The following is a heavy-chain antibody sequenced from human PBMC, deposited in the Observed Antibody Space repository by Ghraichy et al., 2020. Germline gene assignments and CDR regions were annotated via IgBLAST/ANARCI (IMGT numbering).Heavy chain of an antibody. CDR2: IYTSGST. CDR1: GGSISSGSYY. CDR3: ARDPFWGPYYYYMDV. D-gene: IGHD3-16*01. V-gene: IGHV4-61*02. Sequence: SETLSLTCTVSGGSISSGSYYWSWIRQPAGKGLEWIGRIYTSGSTNYNPSLKSRVTISVDTSKNQFSLKLSSVTAADTAVYYCARDPFWGPYYYYMDVWGKGTTVTVSS. J-gene: IGHJ6*03.